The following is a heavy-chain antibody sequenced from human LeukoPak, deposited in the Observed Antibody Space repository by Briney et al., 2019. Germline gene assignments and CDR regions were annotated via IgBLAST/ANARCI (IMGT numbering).Heavy chain of an antibody. CDR3: ARVSDSSGIDN. CDR1: GYTFTGYY. Sequence: ASVKVSCKASGYTFTGYYMHWVRQAPGQGLEWMGRINPNRGGTNYAQKFQGRVTMTRDTSISTAYMELSRLTSDDTAVNYGARVSDSSGIDNWGQGTLVTVSS. D-gene: IGHD3-22*01. V-gene: IGHV1-2*06. J-gene: IGHJ4*01. CDR2: INPNRGGT.